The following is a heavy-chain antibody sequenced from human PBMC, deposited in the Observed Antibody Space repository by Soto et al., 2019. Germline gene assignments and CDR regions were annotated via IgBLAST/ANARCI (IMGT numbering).Heavy chain of an antibody. CDR3: EDIVVVVAAKGY. V-gene: IGHV1-18*01. D-gene: IGHD2-15*01. Sequence: QVQLVQSGAEVKKPGASVKVSCKASGYTFTSYGISWVRQAPGQGLEWMGWISASNGNTNYAQKLQGTVTMTKDTSTSTAYMELRSLRSDDTAVYYYEDIVVVVAAKGYWGQGTLVTVSS. CDR2: ISASNGNT. CDR1: GYTFTSYG. J-gene: IGHJ4*02.